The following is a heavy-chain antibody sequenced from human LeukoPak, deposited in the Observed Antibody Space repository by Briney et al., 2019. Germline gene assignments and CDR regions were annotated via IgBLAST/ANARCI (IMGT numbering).Heavy chain of an antibody. D-gene: IGHD6-13*01. J-gene: IGHJ4*02. Sequence: ASVKVSCKASGYIFTGYFMHWVRQAPGQGLEWMGWINPISGGTNYAQKFQDRVTMTRDTSISTAYMKLSSLRSDDTAVYYCARDPAADEVGLDYWGQGTLVTVSS. CDR2: INPISGGT. CDR1: GYIFTGYF. CDR3: ARDPAADEVGLDY. V-gene: IGHV1-2*02.